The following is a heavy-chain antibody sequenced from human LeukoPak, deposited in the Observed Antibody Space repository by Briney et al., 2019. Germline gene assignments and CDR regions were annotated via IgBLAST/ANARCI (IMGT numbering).Heavy chain of an antibody. J-gene: IGHJ3*02. V-gene: IGHV1-18*01. CDR2: ISPSNGYT. CDR3: ARDLYFDSSGRDPFDI. Sequence: ASVKVSCKAFGYSFTTYGINWVRQAPGQGLEWMGWISPSNGYTEYAQKLQGRVTMTTDTSTSTVFMELSSLRSDDTAVYFCARDLYFDSSGRDPFDIWGQGTMVTVSS. CDR1: GYSFTTYG. D-gene: IGHD3-22*01.